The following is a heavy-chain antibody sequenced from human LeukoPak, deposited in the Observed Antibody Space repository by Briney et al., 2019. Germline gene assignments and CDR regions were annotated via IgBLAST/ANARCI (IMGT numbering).Heavy chain of an antibody. CDR1: GFTFSSYA. Sequence: GGSLRLSCAASGFTFSSYAMHWVRQAPGKGLEWVAVISYDGSNKYYADSVKGRFTIPRDNSKNTLYLQMNSLRAEDTAVYYCASDLGATRYFDYWGQGTLVTVSS. CDR2: ISYDGSNK. D-gene: IGHD3-16*01. J-gene: IGHJ4*02. V-gene: IGHV3-30*04. CDR3: ASDLGATRYFDY.